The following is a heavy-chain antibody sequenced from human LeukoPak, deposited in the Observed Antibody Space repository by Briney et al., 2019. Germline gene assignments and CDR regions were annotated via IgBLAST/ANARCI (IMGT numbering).Heavy chain of an antibody. D-gene: IGHD2-15*01. CDR3: ARVGGGYSIDY. CDR1: GFTLSNYW. V-gene: IGHV3-74*01. CDR2: INSDGSST. J-gene: IGHJ4*02. Sequence: GGSLRLSCAASGFTLSNYWMHWVRQAPGKGLVWVSRINSDGSSTTYADSVKGRFTISRDNAKNTLYLQMNSLRAEDTAVYYCARVGGGYSIDYWGQGTLVTVSS.